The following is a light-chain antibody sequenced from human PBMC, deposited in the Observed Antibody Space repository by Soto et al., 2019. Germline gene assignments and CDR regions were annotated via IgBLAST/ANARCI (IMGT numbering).Light chain of an antibody. V-gene: IGKV2-28*01. Sequence: EIVMTQSPLPLPVTPGEAASISCRSSQSLLHKNGNNYFNWYVQKPGQSPQLLIYMGFKRASGVPDRFSGSGSGTYFTLKISRVEAGDAGVYYCMQALQTPRTFGQGTKV. CDR1: QSLLHKNGNNY. CDR2: MGF. CDR3: MQALQTPRT. J-gene: IGKJ1*01.